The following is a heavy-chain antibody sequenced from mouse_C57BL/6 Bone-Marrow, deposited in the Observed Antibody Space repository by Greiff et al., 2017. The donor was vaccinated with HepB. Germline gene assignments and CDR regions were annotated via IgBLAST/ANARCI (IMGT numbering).Heavy chain of an antibody. CDR2: INYDGSST. CDR3: ARVYDGFFAY. D-gene: IGHD2-3*01. J-gene: IGHJ3*01. CDR1: GFTFSDYY. Sequence: EVKVVESEGGLVQPGSSMKLSCTASGFTFSDYYMAWVRQVPEKGLEGVANINYDGSSTYYLDSLKSRFIISRDNAKNILYLQMSSLKSEDTATYYCARVYDGFFAYWGQGTLVTVSA. V-gene: IGHV5-16*01.